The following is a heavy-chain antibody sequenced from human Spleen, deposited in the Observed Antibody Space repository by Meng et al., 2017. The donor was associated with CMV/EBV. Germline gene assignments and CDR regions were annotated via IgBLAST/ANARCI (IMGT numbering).Heavy chain of an antibody. D-gene: IGHD6-19*01. J-gene: IGHJ4*02. Sequence: SGGSVSTDLSYWSWIRQPPGKGLEWIGCVYYSGSTNYSPSLKSRVTISVDTSKNQFSLQLTSLTAADTAVYYCARSSSGWYDGYFDSWGQGTLVTVSS. CDR3: ARSSSGWYDGYFDS. CDR2: VYYSGST. CDR1: GGSVSTDLSY. V-gene: IGHV4-61*01.